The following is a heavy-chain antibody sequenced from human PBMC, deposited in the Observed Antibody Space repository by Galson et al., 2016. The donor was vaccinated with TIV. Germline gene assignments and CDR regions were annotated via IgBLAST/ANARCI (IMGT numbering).Heavy chain of an antibody. Sequence: PALVKPTQTLTLTCTFSGFSLGTSGMCVSWVRQPPGKALEWLARIDWDDDKYYSTSLKTRLTISKDTSKNKVVLMVTDVDPMDTATYSCARTRSAAAGGLNFWGQGTLVTVSS. CDR1: GFSLGTSGMC. CDR2: IDWDDDK. CDR3: ARTRSAAAGGLNF. J-gene: IGHJ4*02. V-gene: IGHV2-70*11. D-gene: IGHD6-13*01.